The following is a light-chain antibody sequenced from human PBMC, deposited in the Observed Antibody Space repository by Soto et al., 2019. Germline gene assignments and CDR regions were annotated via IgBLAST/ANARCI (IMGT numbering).Light chain of an antibody. CDR2: GAS. Sequence: EIVLTQSPGTLSLSAWERATLSCMASQIITRNLAWYQQKPGQSPRLLIYGASSRATGIPDRFSGSGSGTDFSLTIKRLEPEDFAVYFCQQYGTSPRTFGQGTKVEI. J-gene: IGKJ1*01. V-gene: IGKV3-20*01. CDR3: QQYGTSPRT. CDR1: QIITRN.